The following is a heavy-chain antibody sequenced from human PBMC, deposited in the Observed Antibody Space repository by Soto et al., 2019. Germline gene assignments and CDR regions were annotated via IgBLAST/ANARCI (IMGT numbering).Heavy chain of an antibody. CDR1: GFTFSSYE. V-gene: IGHV3-48*03. D-gene: IGHD3-3*01. J-gene: IGHJ4*02. CDR3: ARSSYYDFWSGYYPPDY. CDR2: ISSSGSTI. Sequence: PGGSLRLSCAASGFTFSSYEMNWVRQAPGKGLEWVSYISSSGSTIYYADSVKGRSTISRDNAKNSLYLQMNSLRAEDTAVYYCARSSYYDFWSGYYPPDYWGQGTLVTVSS.